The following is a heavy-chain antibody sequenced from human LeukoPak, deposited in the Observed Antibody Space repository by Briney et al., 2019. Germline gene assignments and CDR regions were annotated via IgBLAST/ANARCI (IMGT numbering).Heavy chain of an antibody. V-gene: IGHV3-30*03. Sequence: PGGSLRLSCAASGLTFSSHWIHWVRQAPGKGLEWVAVTSSDLNVKLYADSVKGRFTISRDNSRSTLYLQMNSLRPEDTAIYYCAREGYYGSGSPPSLYFDYWGQGTLVTVSS. D-gene: IGHD3-10*01. CDR2: TSSDLNVK. CDR3: AREGYYGSGSPPSLYFDY. CDR1: GLTFSSHW. J-gene: IGHJ4*02.